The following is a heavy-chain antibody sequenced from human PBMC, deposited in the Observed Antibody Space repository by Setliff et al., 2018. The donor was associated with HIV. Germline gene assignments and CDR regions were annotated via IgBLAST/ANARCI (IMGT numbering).Heavy chain of an antibody. Sequence: GASVKVSCKASGGTFSSYAISWVRQAPGQGLEWMGGITPILGIANYAQKSQGRVTMTADESTSTAYMELSSLRSEDTAVYYCARTKKDAFDIWGQGTMVTVSS. V-gene: IGHV1-69*10. CDR1: GGTFSSYA. J-gene: IGHJ3*02. CDR2: ITPILGIA. CDR3: ARTKKDAFDI.